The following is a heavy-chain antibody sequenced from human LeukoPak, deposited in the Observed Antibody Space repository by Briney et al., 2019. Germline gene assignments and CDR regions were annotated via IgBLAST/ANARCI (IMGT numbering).Heavy chain of an antibody. J-gene: IGHJ6*03. CDR3: ARVIPSGGYYYYYYMDV. CDR1: GYSISSGYY. D-gene: IGHD2-21*01. CDR2: IYHSGST. V-gene: IGHV4-38-2*02. Sequence: KSSETLSLTCTVSGYSISSGYYWGWIRQPPGKGLEWIGSIYHSGSTYYNPSLKSRVTISVDTSKNQFSLKLSSVTAADTAVYYCARVIPSGGYYYYYYMDVWGKGTTVTVSS.